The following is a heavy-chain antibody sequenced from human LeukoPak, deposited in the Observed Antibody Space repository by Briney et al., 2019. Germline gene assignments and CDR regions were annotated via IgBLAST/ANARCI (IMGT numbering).Heavy chain of an antibody. CDR1: GGSFRGYY. D-gene: IGHD6-13*01. V-gene: IGHV4-34*01. CDR2: INHSGST. CDR3: ARGRLGSSWYYYYMDV. Sequence: SETLSLTCAVYGGSFRGYYWSWIRQLPGKGLEWIGEINHSGSTNYNPSLKSRVTISVDTSKNQFSLKLSSVTAADTAVYYCARGRLGSSWYYYYMDVWGKGTTVTVSS. J-gene: IGHJ6*03.